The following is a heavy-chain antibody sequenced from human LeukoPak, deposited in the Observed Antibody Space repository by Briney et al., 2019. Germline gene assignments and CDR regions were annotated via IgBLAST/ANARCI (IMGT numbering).Heavy chain of an antibody. CDR3: ARAPGSMDV. V-gene: IGHV4-34*01. Sequence: SETLSLTCAVYGGSFSGYYWSWIRQPPGKGLEWIGEINHSGSTNYNPSLKSRVTISVDKSKNQFSLKLSSVTAADTAVYYCARAPGSMDVWGKGTTVTVSS. CDR2: INHSGST. CDR1: GGSFSGYY. J-gene: IGHJ6*03.